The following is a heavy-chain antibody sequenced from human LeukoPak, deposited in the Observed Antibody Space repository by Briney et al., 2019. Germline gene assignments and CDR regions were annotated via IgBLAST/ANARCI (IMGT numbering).Heavy chain of an antibody. V-gene: IGHV1-18*01. CDR1: GCTFTSYG. D-gene: IGHD6-19*01. CDR3: ARVFDSSGWYYYYYGMDV. J-gene: IGHJ6*02. Sequence: ASVKVSCKASGCTFTSYGISWVRQAPGQGLEWMGWISAYNGNTNYAQKLQGRVTMTTDTSTSTAYMELRSLRSDDTAVYYCARVFDSSGWYYYYYGMDVWGQGTTVTVSS. CDR2: ISAYNGNT.